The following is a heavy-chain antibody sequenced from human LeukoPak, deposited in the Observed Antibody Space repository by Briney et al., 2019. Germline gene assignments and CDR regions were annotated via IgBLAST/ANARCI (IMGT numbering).Heavy chain of an antibody. CDR2: ISSSSRHI. Sequence: ETLSLSCAVYGGSFSGYYWSWIRQPPGKGLEWVSSISSSSRHIYYADSVKGRFTIFRDDAKNSLFPQMDSLRVEDTAMYYCVRDFSTVTTAYLHHWGQGTLLTVSS. J-gene: IGHJ1*01. CDR1: GGSFSGYY. D-gene: IGHD4-17*01. CDR3: VRDFSTVTTAYLHH. V-gene: IGHV3-21*04.